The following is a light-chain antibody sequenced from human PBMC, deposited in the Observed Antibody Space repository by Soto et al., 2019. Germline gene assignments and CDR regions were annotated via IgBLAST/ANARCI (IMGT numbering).Light chain of an antibody. Sequence: DIQMTQSPSSLSASVGDRVTITCRASQGIRIDLGWYQRRPGKAPTRLIYAASSLQSGVPSRFSGSGSGTEFTLTISSLQPEDFATYYCLQHNSYPLTFGPGTKVDIK. J-gene: IGKJ3*01. CDR3: LQHNSYPLT. CDR1: QGIRID. CDR2: AAS. V-gene: IGKV1-17*01.